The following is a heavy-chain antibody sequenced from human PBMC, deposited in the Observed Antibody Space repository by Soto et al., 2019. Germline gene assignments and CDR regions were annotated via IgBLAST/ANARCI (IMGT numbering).Heavy chain of an antibody. CDR2: IYPHDSDT. J-gene: IGHJ4*02. CDR1: GYNFATYW. Sequence: GESLKISCRGSGYNFATYWIGWVRQMPGKGLEWMGIIYPHDSDTRYSPSFQGQVTISADKSISTAYLQWSSLKASDTAIYYCARRLDNTLDFWGQGTLVTVSS. V-gene: IGHV5-51*01. D-gene: IGHD1-20*01. CDR3: ARRLDNTLDF.